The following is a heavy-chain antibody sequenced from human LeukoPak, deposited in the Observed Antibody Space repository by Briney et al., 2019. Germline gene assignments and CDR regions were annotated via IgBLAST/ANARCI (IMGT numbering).Heavy chain of an antibody. Sequence: PSETLSLTCAVYGGSFSGYYWSWIRQPPGKGLEWIGEINHSGSTNYNPSLKSRVTISVDTSKNQFSLKLSSVTAADTAVYYCAREGREGSYGFPDYWGQGTLVTVSS. J-gene: IGHJ4*02. CDR3: AREGREGSYGFPDY. CDR1: GGSFSGYY. D-gene: IGHD5-18*01. CDR2: INHSGST. V-gene: IGHV4-34*01.